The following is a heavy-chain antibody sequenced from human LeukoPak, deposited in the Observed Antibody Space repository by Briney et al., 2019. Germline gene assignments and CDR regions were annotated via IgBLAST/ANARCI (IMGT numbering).Heavy chain of an antibody. CDR2: ISYDGSNK. Sequence: PGRSLRLSCAASGFTFSSYGMHWVRQAPGKGLEWVAVISYDGSNKYYADSVKGRFTISRDNSKNTLYLQMNSLRAEDTAVYHCAKDRSGYCSSTSCYALGDYWGQGTLVTVSS. J-gene: IGHJ4*02. V-gene: IGHV3-30*18. D-gene: IGHD2-2*01. CDR1: GFTFSSYG. CDR3: AKDRSGYCSSTSCYALGDY.